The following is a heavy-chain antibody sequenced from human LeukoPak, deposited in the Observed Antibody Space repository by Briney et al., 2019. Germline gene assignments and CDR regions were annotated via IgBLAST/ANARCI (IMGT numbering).Heavy chain of an antibody. Sequence: PGGSLRLSCAASGFTFSSYSMNWVRQAPGKGLEWVANIKQDGSEKYYVDSVKGRFTISRDNAKNSLYLQMNSLRAEDTAVYYCAKEGIHMHYYYMDVWGKGTTVTVSS. V-gene: IGHV3-7*01. CDR1: GFTFSSYS. J-gene: IGHJ6*03. CDR2: IKQDGSEK. CDR3: AKEGIHMHYYYMDV. D-gene: IGHD6-13*01.